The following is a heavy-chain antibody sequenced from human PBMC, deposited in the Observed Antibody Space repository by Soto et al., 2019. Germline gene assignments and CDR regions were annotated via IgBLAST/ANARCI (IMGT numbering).Heavy chain of an antibody. CDR1: GFTFSTYW. Sequence: EVQLVESGGGLVQPGGSLRLSCAASGFTFSTYWMHWVRQAPGKGLVWVSRIKNDGSGTYYVDSVEGRFTISIDNAKNTLYLLMTSLRAEDTAVDYGVRGDGDYYDGNGYLGRHWGQGTLVTVSS. J-gene: IGHJ4*02. CDR2: IKNDGSGT. D-gene: IGHD3-22*01. V-gene: IGHV3-74*01. CDR3: VRGDGDYYDGNGYLGRH.